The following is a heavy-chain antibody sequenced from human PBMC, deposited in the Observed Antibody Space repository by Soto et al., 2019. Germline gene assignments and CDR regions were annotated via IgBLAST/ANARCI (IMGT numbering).Heavy chain of an antibody. J-gene: IGHJ4*02. V-gene: IGHV1-69*02. D-gene: IGHD4-17*01. CDR3: AKWGKYDYGEYFDY. Sequence: QVQLVQSGAEVKKPGSSVKVSCKASGGTFSSYTISWVRQAPGQGLEWMGRIIPILGIANYAQKFQGRVTITADKSTSTAYMELSSLRSEDTAVYYCAKWGKYDYGEYFDYWGQGTLVTVSS. CDR1: GGTFSSYT. CDR2: IIPILGIA.